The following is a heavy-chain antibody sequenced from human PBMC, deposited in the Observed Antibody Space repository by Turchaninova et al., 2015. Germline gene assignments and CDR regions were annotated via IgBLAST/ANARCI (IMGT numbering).Heavy chain of an antibody. CDR2: LNPNTGGT. V-gene: IGHV1-2*06. D-gene: IGHD3-10*01. Sequence: QVQLVQSGAEVKKPEASVKVSCKASGYTFTAHYMHWVRQAPGQGLEWMGRLNPNTGGTIYAQKFQGRGTMTRDTSIDTASMELSRFTSDATAVYYCAGEDGSDSYFFLFFYRDVWGKGTTLTVSS. J-gene: IGHJ6*03. CDR1: GYTFTAHY. CDR3: AGEDGSDSYFFLFFYRDV.